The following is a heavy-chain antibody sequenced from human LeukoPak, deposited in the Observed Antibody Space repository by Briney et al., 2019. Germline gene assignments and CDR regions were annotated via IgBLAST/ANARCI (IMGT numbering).Heavy chain of an antibody. CDR1: GGSISSGSYY. CDR3: ARESSGWYGDY. D-gene: IGHD6-19*01. V-gene: IGHV4-61*02. J-gene: IGHJ4*02. Sequence: SETLSLTCTVSGGSISSGSYYWSWIRQPAWKGLEWIGRIYTSGSTNYNPSLKSRVTISVDTSKNQFSLKLSSVTAADTAVYYCARESSGWYGDYWGQGTLVTVSS. CDR2: IYTSGST.